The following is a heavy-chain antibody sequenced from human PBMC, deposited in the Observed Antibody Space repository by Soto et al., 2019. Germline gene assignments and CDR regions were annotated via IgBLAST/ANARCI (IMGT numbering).Heavy chain of an antibody. CDR1: GGAFSSYT. CDR2: IIPILGIA. J-gene: IGHJ2*01. CDR3: ARDLPSHRFRKPDWYFDL. D-gene: IGHD2-21*01. V-gene: IGHV1-69*04. Sequence: GASVKVSCKASGGAFSSYTISWVRQAPGQGLEWMGRIIPILGIANYAQKFQGRVTITADKSTSTAYMELSSLRSEDTAAYYCARDLPSHRFRKPDWYFDLWGRGTLVTVSS.